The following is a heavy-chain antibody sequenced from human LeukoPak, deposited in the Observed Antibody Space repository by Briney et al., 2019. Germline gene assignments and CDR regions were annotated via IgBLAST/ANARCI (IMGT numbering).Heavy chain of an antibody. J-gene: IGHJ6*04. V-gene: IGHV4-34*01. CDR2: INHSGST. Sequence: PSETLSLTCAVYGGSFSGYYWSWIRQPPGKGLEWIGEINHSGSTNYNPSLKSRVTISVDTSKNQFSLKLSSVTAADTAVYYCARGSVVVPAKSRGMDAWGKGTTVTVSS. D-gene: IGHD2-2*01. CDR1: GGSFSGYY. CDR3: ARGSVVVPAKSRGMDA.